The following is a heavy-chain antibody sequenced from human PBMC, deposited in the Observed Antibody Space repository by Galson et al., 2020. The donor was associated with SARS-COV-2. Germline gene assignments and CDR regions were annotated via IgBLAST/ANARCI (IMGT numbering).Heavy chain of an antibody. CDR2: IYYSGST. CDR1: GVSISSAEYY. J-gene: IGHJ6*02. D-gene: IGHD2-21*01. CDR3: VRDHIGVDSDYDYGVDV. V-gene: IGHV4-30-4*01. Sequence: SQTLSLTCTVSGVSISSAEYYWNWIRQPPGKGLEWIGYIYYSGSTYYNPSLKSRVTMSVDTSKNQFSLKLTSVIAADTAVYYCVRDHIGVDSDYDYGVDVWGQGTTVTVSS.